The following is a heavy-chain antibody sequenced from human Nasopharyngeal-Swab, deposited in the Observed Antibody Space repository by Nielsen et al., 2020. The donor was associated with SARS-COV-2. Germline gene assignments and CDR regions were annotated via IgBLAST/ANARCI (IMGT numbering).Heavy chain of an antibody. V-gene: IGHV1-18*01. CDR3: ARDDFWSGYPLYNWFDP. Sequence: ASVKVSCKASGYTFTSYGISWVRQAPGQGLEWMGWISAYNGNTNYAQKLQGRVTMTTDTSTSTAYMELRSLRSDDTAVYYCARDDFWSGYPLYNWFDPWGQGTLVTVFS. D-gene: IGHD3-3*01. CDR1: GYTFTSYG. J-gene: IGHJ5*02. CDR2: ISAYNGNT.